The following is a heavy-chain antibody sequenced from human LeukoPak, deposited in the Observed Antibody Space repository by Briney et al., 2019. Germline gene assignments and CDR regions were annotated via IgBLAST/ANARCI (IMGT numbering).Heavy chain of an antibody. CDR1: GGSFSGYY. CDR2: IYYSGST. D-gene: IGHD6-13*01. CDR3: ARDQLGIYYFDY. Sequence: PSETLSLTCAVYGGSFSGYYWSWIRQPPGKGLEWIGYIYYSGSTYYNPSLKSRVTISVDTSKNQFSLKLSSVTAADTAVYYCARDQLGIYYFDYWGQGTLVTVSS. J-gene: IGHJ4*02. V-gene: IGHV4-30-4*08.